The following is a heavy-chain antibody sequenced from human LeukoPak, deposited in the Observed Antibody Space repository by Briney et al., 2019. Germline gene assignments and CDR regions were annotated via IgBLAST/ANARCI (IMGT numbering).Heavy chain of an antibody. Sequence: ASVKVSCKASGYTFTGYYMHWVRQAPGQGLEWMGWINPNSGGTNYAQKFQGRVTMTRDTSISTAYMELGRLRSDDTAVYYCARDLPPGIAVAELDYWGQGTLVTVSS. J-gene: IGHJ4*02. V-gene: IGHV1-2*02. CDR2: INPNSGGT. CDR1: GYTFTGYY. CDR3: ARDLPPGIAVAELDY. D-gene: IGHD6-19*01.